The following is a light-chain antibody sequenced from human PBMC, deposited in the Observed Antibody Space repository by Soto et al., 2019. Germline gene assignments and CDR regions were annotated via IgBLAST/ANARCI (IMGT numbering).Light chain of an antibody. CDR3: QVWDYDTDHFV. V-gene: IGLV3-21*02. J-gene: IGLJ1*01. CDR1: NIGSKR. Sequence: SYELTQPPSVSVAPGQTARITCGGNNIGSKRVHWYQQRPGQAPVLVVYDDNDRPSGIPERFSGSNSGNTATLTISRVEAGDEADYYCQVWDYDTDHFVFGPGTKV. CDR2: DDN.